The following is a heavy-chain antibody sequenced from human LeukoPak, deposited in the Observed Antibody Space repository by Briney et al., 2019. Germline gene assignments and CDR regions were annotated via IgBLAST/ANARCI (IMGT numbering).Heavy chain of an antibody. J-gene: IGHJ4*02. CDR2: IYTSGST. CDR1: GGSISSYY. CDR3: ARDPEKYDFWSGYSI. V-gene: IGHV4-4*07. D-gene: IGHD3-3*01. Sequence: SETLSLTCTVSGGSISSYYWSWIRQPAGKGLEWIGRIYTSGSTNYNPSLKSRVTMSVDTSKNQFSLQLSSVTAADTAVYYCARDPEKYDFWSGYSIWGQGILVTVSS.